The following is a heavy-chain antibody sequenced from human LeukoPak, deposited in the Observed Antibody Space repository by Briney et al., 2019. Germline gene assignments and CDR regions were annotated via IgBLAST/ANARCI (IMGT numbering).Heavy chain of an antibody. CDR2: ISSDGSSK. CDR3: AKDKGRKFFDY. Sequence: GGSLRLSCVVSGFTFRNAGMHWVRQAPGRGLEWVAVISSDGSSKYYTGSVKGRFTISRDDSKNTLYLEMNSLRTEDTAVYYCAKDKGRKFFDYWGQGTLVTASS. CDR1: GFTFRNAG. J-gene: IGHJ4*02. V-gene: IGHV3-30*18.